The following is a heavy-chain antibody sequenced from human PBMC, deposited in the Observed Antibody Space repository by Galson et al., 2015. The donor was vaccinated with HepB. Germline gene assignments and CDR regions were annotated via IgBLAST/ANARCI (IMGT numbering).Heavy chain of an antibody. CDR2: IRSDDGST. J-gene: IGHJ2*01. CDR3: ARDLESDVVSYFDL. D-gene: IGHD3-3*01. V-gene: IGHV3-23*01. Sequence: LRLSCAASGFTFSTYVMSWVRQAPGKGLEWVSYIRSDDGSTNYADSVKGRFTISRDNSKNTLYLQMNSLRAEDTAIYYCARDLESDVVSYFDLWGRGTLVAVSS. CDR1: GFTFSTYV.